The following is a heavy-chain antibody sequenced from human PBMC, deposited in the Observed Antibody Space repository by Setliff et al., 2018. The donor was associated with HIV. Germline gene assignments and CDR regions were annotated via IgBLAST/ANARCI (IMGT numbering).Heavy chain of an antibody. CDR3: ARDLSPGITAPLDY. V-gene: IGHV3-74*01. J-gene: IGHJ4*02. CDR2: MNSDGSTI. CDR1: GFTFSSYW. D-gene: IGHD6-13*01. Sequence: GGSLRLSCEASGFTFSSYWMHWVRQAPGKGLVWVSRMNSDGSTINYADSVKGRFTISRDNAKNTLYLQMNSLRAEDTAVYYCARDLSPGITAPLDYWGQGTLVTVSS.